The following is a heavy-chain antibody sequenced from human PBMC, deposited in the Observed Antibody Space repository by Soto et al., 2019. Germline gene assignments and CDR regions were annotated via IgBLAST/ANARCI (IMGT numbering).Heavy chain of an antibody. V-gene: IGHV1-69*12. CDR2: IIPIFTTT. CDR3: AREVAADGTFREDVFDI. Sequence: QVHLVQSGAEVKKPGSSVKVSCKAPGGTFSNHAINWVRQAPGQGLEWMGRIIPIFTTTNYAQKFPGRVTMTADESTITAYMELSSLKHDDTAIYYCAREVAADGTFREDVFDIWGQGTLVTVSS. D-gene: IGHD6-13*01. CDR1: GGTFSNHA. J-gene: IGHJ3*02.